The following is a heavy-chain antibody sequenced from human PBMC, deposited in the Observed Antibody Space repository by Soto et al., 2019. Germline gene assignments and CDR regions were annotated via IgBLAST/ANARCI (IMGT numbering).Heavy chain of an antibody. CDR2: VSAYNGNT. CDR1: GYTFSNDA. Sequence: QVQLVQSGAEVKKHGASVKVSCKASGYTFSNDAITWVRQAPGQGLEWMGWVSAYNGNTNYAQKFKRRVTMTTDTSTSTAYIDIRSLRHYGTAVYFCARASRCYWNDMKYWGQGTRVTVS. CDR3: ARASRCYWNDMKY. D-gene: IGHD1-1*01. V-gene: IGHV1-18*01. J-gene: IGHJ4*02.